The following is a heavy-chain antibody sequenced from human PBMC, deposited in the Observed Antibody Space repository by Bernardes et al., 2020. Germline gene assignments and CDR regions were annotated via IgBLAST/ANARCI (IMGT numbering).Heavy chain of an antibody. J-gene: IGHJ4*02. CDR1: GFTFSKYA. Sequence: GGSLRLCCVASGFTFSKYAMSWVRQAPGKGPEWVSSLTGSGGSTYYPDSVKGRFTISRDNSKNTLYLQMNSLRAEDTAVYYCAKLDSITVFGVARYYDHWGQGTLVTVSS. V-gene: IGHV3-23*01. D-gene: IGHD3-3*01. CDR3: AKLDSITVFGVARYYDH. CDR2: LTGSGGST.